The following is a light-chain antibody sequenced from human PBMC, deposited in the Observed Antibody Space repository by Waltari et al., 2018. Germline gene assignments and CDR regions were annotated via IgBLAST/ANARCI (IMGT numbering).Light chain of an antibody. CDR1: SIRSKT. Sequence: SYVLTQPPSVSVAPGNTPRITCGRESIRSKTVHWYQQKPGQAPVLVIYYDSARPSGSPERFSVSKSENTATLTIRGVEAWDEAGYYCQVWDRSTQQSAVVFGGGTKLTVL. CDR3: QVWDRSTQQSAVV. V-gene: IGLV3-21*04. J-gene: IGLJ2*01. CDR2: YDS.